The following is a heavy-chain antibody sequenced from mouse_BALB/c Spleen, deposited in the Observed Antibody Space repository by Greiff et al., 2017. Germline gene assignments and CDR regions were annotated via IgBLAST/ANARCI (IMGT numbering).Heavy chain of an antibody. CDR3: ARDWGAY. CDR1: GFTFSDYY. CDR2: ISDGGSYT. J-gene: IGHJ3*01. D-gene: IGHD4-1*01. V-gene: IGHV5-4*02. Sequence: EVQLVESGGGLVKPGGSLKLSCAASGFTFSDYYMYWVRQTPEKRLEWVATISDGGSYTYYPDSVKGRFTISRDNAKNNLYLQMSSLKSEDTAMYYCARDWGAYWGQGTLVTVSA.